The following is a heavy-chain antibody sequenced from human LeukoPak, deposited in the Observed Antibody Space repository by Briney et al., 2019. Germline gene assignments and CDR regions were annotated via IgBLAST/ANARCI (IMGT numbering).Heavy chain of an antibody. D-gene: IGHD6-13*01. J-gene: IGHJ4*02. V-gene: IGHV3-21*01. CDR1: GFTFSSYS. CDR2: ISSSSSYI. Sequence: GGSLRLSCAASGFTFSSYSMNWVRQAPGKGLEWVTSISSSSSYIYYADSVKGRFTISRDNAKNSLYLQMNSLRAEDTAVYYCARVSLEQHSDYWGQGTLVTVSS. CDR3: ARVSLEQHSDY.